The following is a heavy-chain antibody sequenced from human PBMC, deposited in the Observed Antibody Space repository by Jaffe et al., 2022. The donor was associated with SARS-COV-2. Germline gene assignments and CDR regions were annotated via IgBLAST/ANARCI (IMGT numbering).Heavy chain of an antibody. J-gene: IGHJ5*02. D-gene: IGHD4-17*01. V-gene: IGHV3-7*01. CDR2: IKQDGSEK. Sequence: EVQLVESGGGLVQPGGSLRLSCAASGFTFSSYWMSWVRQAPGKGLEWVANIKQDGSEKYYVDSVKGRFTISRDNAKNSLYLQMNSLRAEDTAVYYCARRVNDYGDYIAPWFDPWGQGTLVTVSS. CDR1: GFTFSSYW. CDR3: ARRVNDYGDYIAPWFDP.